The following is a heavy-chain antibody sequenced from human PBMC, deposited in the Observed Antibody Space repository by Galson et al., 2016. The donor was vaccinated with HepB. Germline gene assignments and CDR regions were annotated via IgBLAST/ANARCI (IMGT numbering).Heavy chain of an antibody. Sequence: PALVKPTQTLTLTCTFSGFSLSTSGMCVSWIRQTPGKALEWLAIIDWDDDKDYSTSLKTRLTISKDTSKNRVVLRMTNMDPVDTATYYCARAKYYYYYYGMDVWGQGTTVTVSS. CDR2: IDWDDDK. J-gene: IGHJ6*02. CDR1: GFSLSTSGMC. CDR3: ARAKYYYYYYGMDV. V-gene: IGHV2-70*01.